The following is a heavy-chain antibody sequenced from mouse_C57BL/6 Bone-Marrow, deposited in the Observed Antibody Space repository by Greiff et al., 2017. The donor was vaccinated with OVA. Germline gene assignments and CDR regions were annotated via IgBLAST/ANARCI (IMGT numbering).Heavy chain of an antibody. CDR1: GFTFSDYG. CDR3: ARSFITTVVGYCDV. V-gene: IGHV5-17*01. CDR2: ISSGSSTI. J-gene: IGHJ1*03. Sequence: EVKVVESGGGLVKPGGSLKLSCAASGFTFSDYGMHWVRQAPEKGLEWVAYISSGSSTIYYADTVKGRFTISRDNAKNTLFLQMTSLRSEDTAMYYCARSFITTVVGYCDVWGTGTTVTVSS. D-gene: IGHD1-1*01.